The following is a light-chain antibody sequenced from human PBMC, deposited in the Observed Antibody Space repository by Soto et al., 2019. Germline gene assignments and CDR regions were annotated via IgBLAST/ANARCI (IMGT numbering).Light chain of an antibody. CDR3: QQYNNWPWT. V-gene: IGKV3-15*01. CDR1: QSVNIN. J-gene: IGKJ1*01. Sequence: ETVMTQSPATLSVSPGERATLSCRASQSVNINLAWYQQKPGQAPRLLIYGESTRATGIPARFSGTVSGTEFTLTISSLQSEDFAVYYCQQYNNWPWTFGQGTKVELQ. CDR2: GES.